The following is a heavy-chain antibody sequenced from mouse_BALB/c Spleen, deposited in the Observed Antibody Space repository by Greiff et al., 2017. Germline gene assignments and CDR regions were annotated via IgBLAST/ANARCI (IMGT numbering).Heavy chain of an antibody. Sequence: EVQVVESGGGLVQPGGSRKLSCAASGFTFSDYGMAWVRQAPGKGPEWVAFISNLAYSIYYADTVTGRFTISRENAKNTLYLEMSSLRSEDTAMYYCARTMITNFDYWGQGTTLTVSS. CDR2: ISNLAYSI. CDR3: ARTMITNFDY. V-gene: IGHV5-15*02. CDR1: GFTFSDYG. D-gene: IGHD2-4*01. J-gene: IGHJ2*01.